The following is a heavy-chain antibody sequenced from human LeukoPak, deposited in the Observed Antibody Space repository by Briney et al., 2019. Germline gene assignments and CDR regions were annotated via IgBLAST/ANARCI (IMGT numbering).Heavy chain of an antibody. CDR1: GFTFSSYS. V-gene: IGHV3-21*01. CDR2: VSSSSSYI. Sequence: GGSLRLSCAASGFTFSSYSMNWVRQAPGKGLEWVSSVSSSSSYIYYADSVKGRFTISRDNAKNSLYLQMNSLRAEDTAVYYCASGQQLVPYYFDYWGQGTLVTVSS. D-gene: IGHD6-13*01. J-gene: IGHJ4*02. CDR3: ASGQQLVPYYFDY.